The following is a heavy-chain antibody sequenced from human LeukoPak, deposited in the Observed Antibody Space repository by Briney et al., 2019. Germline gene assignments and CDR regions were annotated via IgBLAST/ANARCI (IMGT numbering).Heavy chain of an antibody. CDR3: VKWVYGLYVDY. CDR2: INTNGVST. CDR1: GFTFSRYP. Sequence: GGSLRLSCSASGFTFSRYPMHWVRQAPGKGLEFVSGINTNGVSTDYADSVKGRFTISRDNSKNTLYLQMSSLRPEDTAVYYCVKWVYGLYVDYWGQGTMVTVSS. D-gene: IGHD3-16*01. V-gene: IGHV3-64D*08. J-gene: IGHJ4*02.